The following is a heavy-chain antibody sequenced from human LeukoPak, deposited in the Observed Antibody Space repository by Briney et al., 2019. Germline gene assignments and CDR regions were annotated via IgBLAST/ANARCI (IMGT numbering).Heavy chain of an antibody. CDR1: GYTFTGYY. V-gene: IGHV1-2*02. CDR2: INPNSGGA. Sequence: ASVKVSCKASGYTFTGYYMHWVRQAPGQGLEWMGWINPNSGGANYAQKFQGRVTMTRDTSISTAYMELSRLRSDDTAVYYCARGLHYDILTVYYYYGMDVWGQGTRSPSP. CDR3: ARGLHYDILTVYYYYGMDV. D-gene: IGHD3-9*01. J-gene: IGHJ6*02.